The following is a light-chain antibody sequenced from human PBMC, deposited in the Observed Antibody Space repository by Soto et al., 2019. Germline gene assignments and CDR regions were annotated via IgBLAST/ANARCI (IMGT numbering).Light chain of an antibody. V-gene: IGKV3-20*01. CDR1: QSVNSRY. CDR3: QQYGSTPRT. Sequence: EIVLTQSPGTLSLSPGERATLSCRASQSVNSRYLAWYQQKAGQAPRLLIYGASSRATGIPDRFSGSGSGIDFTLTISRLEPEDFAVYYCQQYGSTPRTFGQGTKVEI. CDR2: GAS. J-gene: IGKJ1*01.